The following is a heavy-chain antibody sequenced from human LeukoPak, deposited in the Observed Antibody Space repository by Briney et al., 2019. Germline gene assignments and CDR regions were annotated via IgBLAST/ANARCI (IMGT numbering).Heavy chain of an antibody. CDR3: ARDVAAAGIGNYYYYYYMDV. CDR1: GYTFTGYY. D-gene: IGHD6-13*01. J-gene: IGHJ6*03. Sequence: SVKVSCKASGYTFTGYYMHWVRQAPGQGLEWMGWINPNSGGTNYAQKFQGRVTMTRDTSISTAYMELSRLRSDDTAVYYCARDVAAAGIGNYYYYYYMDVWGKGTTVTISS. V-gene: IGHV1-2*02. CDR2: INPNSGGT.